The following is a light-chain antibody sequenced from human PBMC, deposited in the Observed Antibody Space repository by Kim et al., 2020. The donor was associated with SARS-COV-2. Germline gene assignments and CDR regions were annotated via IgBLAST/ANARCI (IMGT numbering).Light chain of an antibody. Sequence: TLSLSPGERATLSCRASQSVSTYLAWYQQKPGQAPRLLIFDAYNRATGIPARFRGSGSGTDFTLTISSPEPEDYAVYYCQQRSSTFGGGTKVDIK. J-gene: IGKJ4*01. CDR3: QQRSST. CDR2: DAY. V-gene: IGKV3-11*01. CDR1: QSVSTY.